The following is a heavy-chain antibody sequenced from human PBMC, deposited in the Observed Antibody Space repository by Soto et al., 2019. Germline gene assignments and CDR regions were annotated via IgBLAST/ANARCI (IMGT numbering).Heavy chain of an antibody. J-gene: IGHJ4*02. V-gene: IGHV3-33*01. CDR1: GFTFNTYG. Sequence: QVQLVESGGGVVQPGTSLRLSCAASGFTFNTYGMHWVRKAPGKGLEWVAVIWYDGSNINYSDSVKGRFTISRDNSKNMVFLHMNSLRVEDTGVYYCGRGYNYADHWGQGALVTVSS. CDR2: IWYDGSNI. D-gene: IGHD5-18*01. CDR3: GRGYNYADH.